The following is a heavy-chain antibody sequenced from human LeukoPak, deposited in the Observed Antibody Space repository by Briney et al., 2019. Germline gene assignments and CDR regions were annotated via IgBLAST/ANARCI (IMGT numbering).Heavy chain of an antibody. J-gene: IGHJ4*02. Sequence: ASAKVSCKASGFTFTSYAMHWVRQAPGQGPEWMGWINTNTGNPTYAQGFTGRFVVSLDTSVSTAYLQISSLKAEDNAVYYRDRRVRGVIQPALDYWGQGTLVTVSS. D-gene: IGHD3-10*01. CDR1: GFTFTSYA. CDR3: DRRVRGVIQPALDY. V-gene: IGHV7-4-1*02. CDR2: INTNTGNP.